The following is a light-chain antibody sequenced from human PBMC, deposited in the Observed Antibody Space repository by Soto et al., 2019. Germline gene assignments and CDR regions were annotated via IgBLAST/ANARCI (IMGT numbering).Light chain of an antibody. V-gene: IGKV3D-20*02. CDR3: QQYNNWPWT. CDR2: AAS. CDR1: RSFASSY. J-gene: IGKJ1*01. Sequence: EIVLTQSPATLSLSPGERATLSCRASRSFASSYLAWYQHKPGQAPRLLIYAASSRATGIPDRFIGSGSGTDFTLTISRLEPDDSAVYYCQQYNNWPWTFGQGTKVEIK.